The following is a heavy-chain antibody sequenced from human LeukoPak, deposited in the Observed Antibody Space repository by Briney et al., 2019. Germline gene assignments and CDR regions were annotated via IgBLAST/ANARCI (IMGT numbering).Heavy chain of an antibody. CDR3: ARRGSTLGGFDI. J-gene: IGHJ3*02. CDR1: GGSISSSYYY. CDR2: IYYSGST. V-gene: IGHV4-39*01. D-gene: IGHD2-2*01. Sequence: SETLSLTCTVSGGSISSSYYYWGWIRQPPGKGLEWIGSIYYSGSTDYNPTLKSRVTISVDTSKKQLSLKLRSVTAADTAVYYCARRGSTLGGFDIWGQGTMVTVSS.